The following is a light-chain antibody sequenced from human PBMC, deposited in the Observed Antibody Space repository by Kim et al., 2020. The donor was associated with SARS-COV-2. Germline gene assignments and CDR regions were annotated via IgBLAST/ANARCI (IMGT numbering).Light chain of an antibody. Sequence: APGERATLSFRASQSVSSYLAWYQQKPGQAPRLLIYDASNRATGIPARFSGSGSGTDFTLTISSLEPEDFAVYYCQQRSNWLPVTFGQGTRLEIK. J-gene: IGKJ5*01. CDR2: DAS. CDR1: QSVSSY. CDR3: QQRSNWLPVT. V-gene: IGKV3-11*01.